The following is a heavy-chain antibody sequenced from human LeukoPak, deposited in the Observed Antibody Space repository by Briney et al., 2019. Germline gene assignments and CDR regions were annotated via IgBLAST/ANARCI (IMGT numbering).Heavy chain of an antibody. D-gene: IGHD6-6*01. CDR3: ARGMLSIAARPNY. J-gene: IGHJ4*02. CDR2: ISGGGAGT. V-gene: IGHV3-23*01. CDR1: GLSFSFYA. Sequence: GGSLRLSCAASGLSFSFYAMSWVRQAPGKGLEWVSSISGGGAGTYYADSVKGRFTISRDNSKNTLYLQMNSLRAEDTAVYYCARGMLSIAARPNYWGQGTLVTVSS.